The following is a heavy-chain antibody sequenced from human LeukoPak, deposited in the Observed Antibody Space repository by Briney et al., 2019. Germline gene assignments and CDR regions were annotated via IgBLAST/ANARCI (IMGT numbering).Heavy chain of an antibody. CDR1: GFTFSSYW. V-gene: IGHV3-74*01. D-gene: IGHD4/OR15-4a*01. Sequence: GGSLRLSCAASGFTFSSYWMHWVRQAPGKGLVWVSRINSDGSSTSYADSVKGRFTISRDNPENTLYLQMNSLRTDDTAVYYCGKDPKDDYLLWGRGTLVTVSS. CDR2: INSDGSST. J-gene: IGHJ2*01. CDR3: GKDPKDDYLL.